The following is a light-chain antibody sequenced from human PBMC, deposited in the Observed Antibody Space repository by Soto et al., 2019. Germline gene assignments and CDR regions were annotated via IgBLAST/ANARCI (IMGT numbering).Light chain of an antibody. V-gene: IGKV3-20*01. Sequence: EMGLTQSPGTLSLAPGERATLSCRASQSVSSSYLAWYQQKPGQTPRLLIYGASSRATAIPDRFSGSGSRTDFTLTISRLEPEDFAEYYCEEYGSSLFTFGPETKVDIK. J-gene: IGKJ3*01. CDR2: GAS. CDR3: EEYGSSLFT. CDR1: QSVSSSY.